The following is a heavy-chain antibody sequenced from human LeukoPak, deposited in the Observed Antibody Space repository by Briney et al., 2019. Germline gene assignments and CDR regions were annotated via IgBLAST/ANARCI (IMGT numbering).Heavy chain of an antibody. D-gene: IGHD2-8*01. J-gene: IGHJ6*02. V-gene: IGHV3-21*01. CDR1: GFAFSVYA. CDR2: ISSSSSYI. Sequence: PGGSLRLSCTASGFAFSVYAMSWLRQAPGKGLEWVSSISSSSSYIYYADSVKGRFTISRDNAKNSLYLQMNSLRAEDTAVYYCARVSYCTNGVSSTRYYYYYGMDVWGQGTTVTVSS. CDR3: ARVSYCTNGVSSTRYYYYYGMDV.